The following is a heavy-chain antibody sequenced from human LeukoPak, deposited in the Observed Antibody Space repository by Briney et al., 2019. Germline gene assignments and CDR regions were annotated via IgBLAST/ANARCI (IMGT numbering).Heavy chain of an antibody. CDR2: MNPNSGGT. CDR1: GYTFTGHY. J-gene: IGHJ4*02. V-gene: IGHV1-2*02. Sequence: ASVKVSCKASGYTFTGHYLHWVRQAPGQGLEWMGWMNPNSGGTNSAQKFQGRVTMTRDTSISTAYKVLSSLTSDDTAVYYCTREDYWGQGTLVTVSS. CDR3: TREDY.